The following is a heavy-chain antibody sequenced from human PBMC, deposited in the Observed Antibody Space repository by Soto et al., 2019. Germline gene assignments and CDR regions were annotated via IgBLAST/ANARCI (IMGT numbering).Heavy chain of an antibody. D-gene: IGHD5-12*01. J-gene: IGHJ4*01. V-gene: IGHV3-30-3*01. CDR3: ARPFTNTSMLFEF. Sequence: GSLRLSCAASGFTFSSYAIHWVRQAPGKGLEWVAVISYDGSNKYYADSVKGQFTISRDNSKNTLYLQMNSLRAADTAVYYCARPFTNTSMLFEFWGQGTLVTSPQ. CDR1: GFTFSSYA. CDR2: ISYDGSNK.